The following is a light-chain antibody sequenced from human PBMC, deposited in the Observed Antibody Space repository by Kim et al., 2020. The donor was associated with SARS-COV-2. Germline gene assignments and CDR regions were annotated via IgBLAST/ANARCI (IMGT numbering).Light chain of an antibody. J-gene: IGKJ2*01. V-gene: IGKV1-27*01. Sequence: SASVGDRVTITCRASQGISNYVVWYQQKPGEVPKVLIYSASTLLSGVSSRFSGSGSGTDFTLTISSLQPEDVGTYYCQKFNSVPYTFGQGTKLEI. CDR2: SAS. CDR1: QGISNY. CDR3: QKFNSVPYT.